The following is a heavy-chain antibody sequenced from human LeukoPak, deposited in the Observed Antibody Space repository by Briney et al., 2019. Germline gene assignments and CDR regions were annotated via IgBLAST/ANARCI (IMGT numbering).Heavy chain of an antibody. D-gene: IGHD4-11*01. J-gene: IGHJ4*02. V-gene: IGHV3-21*01. CDR3: ARDYSGYSNY. Sequence: GGSLRLSCTASGFKLIRYTMNWVRQAPGKGLEWVSSISSDSTYIYYADSVKGRFTISRGNARNSLYLQMNSLRAEDTAVYYCARDYSGYSNYWGQGALVTVSS. CDR2: ISSDSTYI. CDR1: GFKLIRYT.